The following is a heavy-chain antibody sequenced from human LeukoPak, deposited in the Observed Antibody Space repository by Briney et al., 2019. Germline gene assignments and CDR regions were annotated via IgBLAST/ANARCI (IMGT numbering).Heavy chain of an antibody. Sequence: GSLRLSCAASGFTFSAYSMNWIRQAPGKGLEWISYISGSGRSIFSADSVRGRFTISRDNANNSLFLQMNSLRAEDTAVYYCARGRYYDTSAYNYFDPWGQGTLVTVSS. CDR3: ARGRYYDTSAYNYFDP. V-gene: IGHV3-48*01. J-gene: IGHJ5*02. CDR2: ISGSGRSI. CDR1: GFTFSAYS. D-gene: IGHD3-22*01.